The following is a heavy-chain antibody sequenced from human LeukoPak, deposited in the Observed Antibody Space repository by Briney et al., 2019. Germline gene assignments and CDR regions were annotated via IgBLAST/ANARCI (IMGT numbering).Heavy chain of an antibody. CDR2: INHSGST. V-gene: IGHV4-34*01. D-gene: IGHD1-26*01. CDR3: ARRQWGWFDP. J-gene: IGHJ5*02. Sequence: SETLSLTCAVYGGSFSGYYWSWIRQPPGKGLEWIGEINHSGSTNYNPSLKSRVTISVDTSNNQFSLKLSSVTAADTAVYYCARRQWGWFDPWGQGTLVTVSS. CDR1: GGSFSGYY.